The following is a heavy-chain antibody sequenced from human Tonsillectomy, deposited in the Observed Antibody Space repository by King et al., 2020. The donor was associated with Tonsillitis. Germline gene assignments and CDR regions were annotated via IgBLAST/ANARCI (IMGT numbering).Heavy chain of an antibody. D-gene: IGHD1-26*01. Sequence: QLQESGPGLVKPSETLSLTCTVSGGSISSSSYYWGWIRQPPGKGLEWIGSIYYSGGTYYNPSLKSRVHISVDTSKNQFSLKLSSVTAADTAVYYCASPRRYYYYYYMDVWGKGTTVTVSS. V-gene: IGHV4-39*01. CDR3: ASPRRYYYYYYMDV. CDR2: IYYSGGT. J-gene: IGHJ6*03. CDR1: GGSISSSSYY.